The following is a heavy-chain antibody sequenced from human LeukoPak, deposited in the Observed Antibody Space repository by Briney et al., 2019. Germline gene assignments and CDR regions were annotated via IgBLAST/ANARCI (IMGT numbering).Heavy chain of an antibody. D-gene: IGHD3-22*01. CDR3: AMLPSYYYDSSGYRADYYMDV. Sequence: SQTLSLTCTVSGGSISSGGNYWSWIRQHPGKGLEWIGYIYYSGSTYYNPSLKSRVTISVDTSKNQFSLKLSSVTAADTAVYYCAMLPSYYYDSSGYRADYYMDVWGKGTTVTVSS. CDR2: IYYSGST. J-gene: IGHJ6*03. V-gene: IGHV4-31*03. CDR1: GGSISSGGNY.